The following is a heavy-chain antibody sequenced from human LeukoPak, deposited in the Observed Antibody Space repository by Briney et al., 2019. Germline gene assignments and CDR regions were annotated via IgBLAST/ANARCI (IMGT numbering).Heavy chain of an antibody. D-gene: IGHD4-17*01. CDR1: GGSISTYY. Sequence: LETLSLTCTVSGGSISTYYWSWIRQPPGKGLEWIGNIYYTGSTIYNPSLESRVTMSVDTSKNQFSLKLSSVTAADTAVYYCARGDYGEDMDVWGKGTTVTVSS. CDR2: IYYTGST. J-gene: IGHJ6*03. CDR3: ARGDYGEDMDV. V-gene: IGHV4-59*12.